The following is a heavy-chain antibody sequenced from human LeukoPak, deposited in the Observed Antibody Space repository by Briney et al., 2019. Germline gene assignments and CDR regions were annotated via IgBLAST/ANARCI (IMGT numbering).Heavy chain of an antibody. D-gene: IGHD3-3*01. J-gene: IGHJ4*02. V-gene: IGHV4-31*03. CDR3: ARGRITIFGVVIMYDY. Sequence: SQTLSLTCTVSGGSISSGGYYWSWIRQHPGKGLEWIGYIYYSGSTNYNPSLKSRVTISVDTSKNQFSLKLSSVTAADTAVYYCARGRITIFGVVIMYDYWGQGTLVTVSS. CDR2: IYYSGST. CDR1: GGSISSGGYY.